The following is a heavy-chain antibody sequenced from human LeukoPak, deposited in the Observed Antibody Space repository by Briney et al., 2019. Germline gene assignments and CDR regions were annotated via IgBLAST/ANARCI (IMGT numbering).Heavy chain of an antibody. CDR1: GFTFSSYA. Sequence: GGSLRLSCAASGFTFSSYAMSWVRQAPGKGLEWVSAISGSGGSTYYADSVKGRFTISRDNSKNTLYLQMNSLRAEDTAVYYCARISNYYGSGSFPNWFDPWGQGTLVTVSS. D-gene: IGHD3-10*01. CDR3: ARISNYYGSGSFPNWFDP. CDR2: ISGSGGST. J-gene: IGHJ5*02. V-gene: IGHV3-23*01.